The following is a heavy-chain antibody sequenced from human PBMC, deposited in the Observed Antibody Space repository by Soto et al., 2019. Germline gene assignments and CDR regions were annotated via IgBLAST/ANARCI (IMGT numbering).Heavy chain of an antibody. Sequence: EVQLLESGGGLVQPGGSLRLSCAASGFSFSSYAMIWVRQAPGKGLEWVSAISGSGGNTHYADSVKGRFTISRDNSKHKVYWQRNSLRVEETAVFHCAKGAEYFHSNGNNLEYFKYWGQGTLVTVSS. CDR3: AKGAEYFHSNGNNLEYFKY. CDR1: GFSFSSYA. J-gene: IGHJ1*01. D-gene: IGHD3-22*01. CDR2: ISGSGGNT. V-gene: IGHV3-23*01.